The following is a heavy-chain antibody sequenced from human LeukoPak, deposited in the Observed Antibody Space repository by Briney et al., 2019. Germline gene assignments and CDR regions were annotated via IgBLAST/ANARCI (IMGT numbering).Heavy chain of an antibody. CDR1: GFTFSSYA. CDR2: IKQDGSEK. Sequence: GGSLRLSCAASGFTFSSYAMHRVRQAPGKGLEWVANIKQDGSEKYYVDSVKGRFTISRDNAKNSLYLQMNSLRAEDTAVYYCARDDYGFSIDRDAFDIWGQGTMVTVSS. J-gene: IGHJ3*02. V-gene: IGHV3-7*01. CDR3: ARDDYGFSIDRDAFDI. D-gene: IGHD4-17*01.